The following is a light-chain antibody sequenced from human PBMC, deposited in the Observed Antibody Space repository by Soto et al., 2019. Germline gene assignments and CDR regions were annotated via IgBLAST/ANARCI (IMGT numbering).Light chain of an antibody. J-gene: IGLJ3*02. Sequence: QSALTQPRSVSGSPGQSVTISCTGTSSDVGAYNCVSWYQQHPGKAPKLIIYAVNERPSGVPYRFSGSKSDTTASLTISGLQAEDEADYYCCSCAGSYTVLFGGGTKLTVL. CDR2: AVN. V-gene: IGLV2-11*01. CDR3: CSCAGSYTVL. CDR1: SSDVGAYNC.